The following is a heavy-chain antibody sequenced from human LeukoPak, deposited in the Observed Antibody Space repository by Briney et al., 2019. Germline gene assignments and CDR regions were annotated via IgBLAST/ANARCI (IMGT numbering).Heavy chain of an antibody. CDR3: ARGGDSSGYYSSQGDY. J-gene: IGHJ4*02. CDR1: GYTFTGYY. CDR2: INPNSGGT. D-gene: IGHD3-22*01. Sequence: ASVKVSCKASGYTFTGYYMHWVRQAPGQGLEWMGWINPNSGGTNYAQRFQGRVTMTRDTSISTAYIELNRLRSDDTAVYYCARGGDSSGYYSSQGDYWGQGTLATVSS. V-gene: IGHV1-2*02.